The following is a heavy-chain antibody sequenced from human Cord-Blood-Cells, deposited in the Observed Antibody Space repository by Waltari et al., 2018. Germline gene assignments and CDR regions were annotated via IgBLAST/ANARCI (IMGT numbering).Heavy chain of an antibody. V-gene: IGHV1-69*06. J-gene: IGHJ5*02. CDR1: GGTFSSYA. D-gene: IGHD2-2*01. CDR2: ITPTFGTA. Sequence: QVQLVQSGAAVKKPGSSVKVSCKASGGTFSSYAISWVRQAPGQGLEWMGGITPTFGTANYAQKFQGRVTITADKSTSTAYMELSSLRSEDTAVYYCATGGDCSSTSCFADNWFDPWGQGTLVTVSS. CDR3: ATGGDCSSTSCFADNWFDP.